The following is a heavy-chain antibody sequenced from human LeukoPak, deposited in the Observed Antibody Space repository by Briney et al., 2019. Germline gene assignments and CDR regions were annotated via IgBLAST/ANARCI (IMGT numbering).Heavy chain of an antibody. Sequence: PGRSLRLSCAASGLSFNSCGMHWVRQAPGQGLEWVAVISSDGSNKYYADSVKGRFTISRDNSKNTLSLQMNSLRTEDTAVFYCAKGSGGSGSFYNHFDCWGQGTLVTVSS. D-gene: IGHD3-10*01. J-gene: IGHJ4*02. CDR1: GLSFNSCG. V-gene: IGHV3-30*18. CDR2: ISSDGSNK. CDR3: AKGSGGSGSFYNHFDC.